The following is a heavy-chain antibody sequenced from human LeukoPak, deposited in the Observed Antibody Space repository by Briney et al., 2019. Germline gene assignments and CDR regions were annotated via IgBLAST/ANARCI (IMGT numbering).Heavy chain of an antibody. CDR2: IYSGGGT. CDR3: ARAGELRMAVVPIDC. CDR1: GFTVSNTY. V-gene: IGHV3-53*01. J-gene: IGHJ4*02. D-gene: IGHD6-19*01. Sequence: TGGSLRLSCAASGFTVSNTYMTWVRQAPGKGLEWVSVIYSGGGTFYADSVKGRFTISRDNSKNTLYLQMNSLRADDTAVYYCARAGELRMAVVPIDCWGPGTLVTVSS.